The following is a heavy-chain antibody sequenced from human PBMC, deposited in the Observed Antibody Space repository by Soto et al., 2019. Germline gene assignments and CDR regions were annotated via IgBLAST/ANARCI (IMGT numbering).Heavy chain of an antibody. Sequence: QVQLQESGPGLVKPSQTLSLTCTVSGGSISSGGYYWSWIRQHPGKGLEWIGYIYYSGSTYYNPSLKSRVTRAVDTSKNQCSLKLSSVTAADTAVYYCARRVATGENWFDPWGQGTLVTVSS. CDR3: ARRVATGENWFDP. J-gene: IGHJ5*02. D-gene: IGHD5-12*01. V-gene: IGHV4-31*03. CDR2: IYYSGST. CDR1: GGSISSGGYY.